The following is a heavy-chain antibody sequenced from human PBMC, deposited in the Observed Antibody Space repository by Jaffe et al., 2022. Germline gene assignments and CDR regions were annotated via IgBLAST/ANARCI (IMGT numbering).Heavy chain of an antibody. Sequence: QLQLQESGPGLVKPSETLSLTCTVSGGSISSSSYYWGWIRQPPGKGLEWIGSIYYSGSTYYNPSLKSRVTISVDTSKNQFSLKLSSVTAADTAVYYCARHLIAGGYFDYWGQGTLVTVSS. D-gene: IGHD1-26*01. V-gene: IGHV4-39*01. CDR3: ARHLIAGGYFDY. J-gene: IGHJ4*02. CDR2: IYYSGST. CDR1: GGSISSSSYY.